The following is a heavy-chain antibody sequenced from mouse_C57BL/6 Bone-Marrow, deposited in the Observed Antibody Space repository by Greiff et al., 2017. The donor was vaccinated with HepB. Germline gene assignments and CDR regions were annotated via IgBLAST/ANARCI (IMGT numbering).Heavy chain of an antibody. D-gene: IGHD1-1*01. Sequence: VMLVESGPGLVQPPQRLSITCTVSGFSLTSYGVHWVRQSPVKGLEWLGVIWRGGSTDYNAAFMSRLSITKDNSKSQVFFKMNSLQADDTAIYYCAKKGFITTVMDYWGQGTTLTVSS. CDR2: IWRGGST. J-gene: IGHJ2*01. CDR3: AKKGFITTVMDY. V-gene: IGHV2-5*01. CDR1: GFSLTSYG.